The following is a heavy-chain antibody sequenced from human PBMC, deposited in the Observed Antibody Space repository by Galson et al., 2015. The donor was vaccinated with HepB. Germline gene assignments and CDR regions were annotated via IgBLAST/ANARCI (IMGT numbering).Heavy chain of an antibody. V-gene: IGHV3-23*01. D-gene: IGHD3-10*01. CDR3: AKASVGYYGSGSYADY. Sequence: SLRLSCAASGFTFSSYAMSWVRQAPGKGLEWVSAISGSGGSTYYADSVKGRFTISRDNSKNTLYLQMNSLRAEDTAVYYCAKASVGYYGSGSYADYWGQGTLVTVSS. CDR2: ISGSGGST. CDR1: GFTFSSYA. J-gene: IGHJ4*02.